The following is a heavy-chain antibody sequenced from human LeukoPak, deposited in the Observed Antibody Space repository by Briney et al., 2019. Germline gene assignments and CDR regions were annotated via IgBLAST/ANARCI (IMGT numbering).Heavy chain of an antibody. Sequence: PGGSPRLSCVASGFTFNNYWMTWVRQAPGKGLEWVANIRHDGSARYYGDSVKGRFTISRDDAKNSLSLQMNSLRADDTALYYCARDNSGFDYWGQGTLVTVSS. D-gene: IGHD6-19*01. J-gene: IGHJ4*02. CDR2: IRHDGSAR. CDR1: GFTFNNYW. CDR3: ARDNSGFDY. V-gene: IGHV3-7*01.